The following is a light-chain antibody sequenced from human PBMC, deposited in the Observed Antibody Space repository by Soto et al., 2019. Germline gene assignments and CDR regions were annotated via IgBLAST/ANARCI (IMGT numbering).Light chain of an antibody. CDR3: QQYNNWPPWT. V-gene: IGKV3-15*01. J-gene: IGKJ1*01. Sequence: EIALTQSPATLSVSPGEGATLSCLASQSVTSNFAWYQQKPGQAPRLLIYDASTRATGIPARFSGSGSGTEFTLTISSLQSEDFAVYYCQQYNNWPPWTFGRGTKVDIK. CDR1: QSVTSN. CDR2: DAS.